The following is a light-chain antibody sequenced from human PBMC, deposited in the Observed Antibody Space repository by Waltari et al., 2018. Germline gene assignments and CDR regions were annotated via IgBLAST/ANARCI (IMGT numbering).Light chain of an antibody. V-gene: IGKV3D-20*01. Sequence: EIVLTQSPATLSLSPGERATLSCGASQSVDSSYLAWYQQKPGLAPRLLIYDVSSRATGISDRFSGSGSGTDFTLTISRLEPEDFALYYCQQYVDSPGTFGQGTKLEIK. CDR3: QQYVDSPGT. CDR1: QSVDSSY. J-gene: IGKJ2*01. CDR2: DVS.